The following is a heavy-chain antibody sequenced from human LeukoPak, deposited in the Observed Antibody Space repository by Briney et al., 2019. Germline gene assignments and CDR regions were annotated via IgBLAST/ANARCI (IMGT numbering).Heavy chain of an antibody. Sequence: SETLSLTCTVSGGSISSYYWSWIRQPPGKGLEGIGYIYYSGSTNYTPSLKSRVTISVDTSKNQFSLKLSSVTAADTAVYYCAGGRYSSWFDYWGQGTLVTVSS. CDR3: AGGRYSSWFDY. J-gene: IGHJ4*02. CDR2: IYYSGST. D-gene: IGHD6-13*01. V-gene: IGHV4-59*01. CDR1: GGSISSYY.